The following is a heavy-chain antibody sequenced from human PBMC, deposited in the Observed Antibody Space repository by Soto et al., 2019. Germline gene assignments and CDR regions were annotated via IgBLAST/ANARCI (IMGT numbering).Heavy chain of an antibody. CDR3: ARYGDYVLDY. CDR1: GGSISSGGYY. J-gene: IGHJ4*02. Sequence: QVQLQESGPGLVKPSQTLSLTCTVSGGSISSGGYYWSWIRQHPGKGLEWIGYIYYSGSTYYNPSLKXXVXIXXDTSKNQFSLKLSSVTAADTAVYYCARYGDYVLDYWGQGTLVTVSS. V-gene: IGHV4-31*01. D-gene: IGHD4-17*01. CDR2: IYYSGST.